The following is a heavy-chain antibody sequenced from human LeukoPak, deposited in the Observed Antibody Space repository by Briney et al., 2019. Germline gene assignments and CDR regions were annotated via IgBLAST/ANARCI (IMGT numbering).Heavy chain of an antibody. CDR3: AGASYDSSGVH. D-gene: IGHD3-22*01. V-gene: IGHV4-59*01. CDR1: GGSISSYY. CDR2: IYYSGST. J-gene: IGHJ4*02. Sequence: SETLSLTCTVSGGSISSYYWSWIRQPPGKGLEWIGYIYYSGSTNYNPSLKSRVTISVDTSKNQFSLKLSSVTAADTAAYYCAGASYDSSGVHWGQGTLVTVSS.